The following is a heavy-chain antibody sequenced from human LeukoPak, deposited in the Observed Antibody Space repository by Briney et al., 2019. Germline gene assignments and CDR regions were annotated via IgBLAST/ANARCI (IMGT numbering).Heavy chain of an antibody. V-gene: IGHV4-4*02. CDR1: GGSISSSNW. Sequence: PSGTLSLTCAVSGGSISSSNWWSWVRQPPGKGLEWIGEIYHSGSTNYNPSLKSRVTISVDKSKNQFSLKLSSVTAADTAVYYCAREQDSSGWYERVHDAFDIWGQGTMVTVSS. CDR3: AREQDSSGWYERVHDAFDI. CDR2: IYHSGST. D-gene: IGHD6-19*01. J-gene: IGHJ3*02.